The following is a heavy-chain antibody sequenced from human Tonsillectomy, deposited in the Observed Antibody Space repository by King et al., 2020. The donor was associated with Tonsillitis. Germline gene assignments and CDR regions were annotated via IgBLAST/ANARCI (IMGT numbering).Heavy chain of an antibody. CDR3: ARGGVIDYTIFDY. Sequence: QLVQSGGGVVQLGRSLRLSCAASGFTFSTYGMHWVRQAPGKGLEWVAVISYDGSNKYYADSVKGRFTISRDNSKNTLYLQMNSLRAEDTAVYYCARGGVIDYTIFDYWGQGTLVTVSS. CDR1: GFTFSTYG. CDR2: ISYDGSNK. D-gene: IGHD3-16*02. V-gene: IGHV3-33*05. J-gene: IGHJ4*02.